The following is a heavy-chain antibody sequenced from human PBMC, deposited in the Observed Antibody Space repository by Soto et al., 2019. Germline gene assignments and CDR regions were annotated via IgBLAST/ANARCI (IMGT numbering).Heavy chain of an antibody. CDR1: GYTFTGYY. Sequence: QVPLVQSGAEVKKPGASVKVSCKASGYTFTGYYMHWVRQAPGQGLEWMGWINPNSGGTNYAQKFQGWVTMTRDTSISTAYMELSRLRSDDTAVYYCARQIFGITMDTQAFDIWGQGTMVTVSS. D-gene: IGHD3-10*01. CDR2: INPNSGGT. V-gene: IGHV1-2*04. J-gene: IGHJ3*02. CDR3: ARQIFGITMDTQAFDI.